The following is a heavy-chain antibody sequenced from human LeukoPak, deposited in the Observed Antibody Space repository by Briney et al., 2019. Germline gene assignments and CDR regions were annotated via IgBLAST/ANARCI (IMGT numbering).Heavy chain of an antibody. Sequence: PGGSLRLSCAASGFTFSSYWMHWVRQAPGKGQVWVSRINSDGSSTSYADSVKGRSTISRDNAKNTLYLQMNSLRAEDTAVYYCARDPTMVRGVIIGGKNDYWGQGTLVTVSS. V-gene: IGHV3-74*01. J-gene: IGHJ4*02. CDR3: ARDPTMVRGVIIGGKNDY. D-gene: IGHD3-10*01. CDR2: INSDGSST. CDR1: GFTFSSYW.